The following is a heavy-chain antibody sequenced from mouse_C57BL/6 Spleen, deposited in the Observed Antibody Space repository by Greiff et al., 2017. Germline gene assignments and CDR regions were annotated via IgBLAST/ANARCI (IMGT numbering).Heavy chain of an antibody. CDR3: TDYSSRLFAY. J-gene: IGHJ3*01. Sequence: EVKVEESGGGLVQPGGSMKLSCVASGFTFSNYWMNWVRQSPEKGLAWVAQIRLKSDNYATHYAESVKGKFTISRDDSKSSVYLQMSNLRAEDTGIYYCTDYSSRLFAYWGQGTLVTVSA. CDR2: IRLKSDNYAT. CDR1: GFTFSNYW. D-gene: IGHD1-1*01. V-gene: IGHV6-3*01.